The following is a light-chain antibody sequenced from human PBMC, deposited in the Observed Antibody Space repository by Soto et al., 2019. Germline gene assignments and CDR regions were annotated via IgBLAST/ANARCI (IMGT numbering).Light chain of an antibody. V-gene: IGKV3-11*01. Sequence: EIVLTQSPSTLSLSPGETATLSRRASQSVGRPLAWYQQRPGQAPRLLIYDASNRATGIPLRFSGSASGTDFTLTISSLEPVDFAVYYCQQRARSPSTFGRGTRLEIK. CDR1: QSVGRP. CDR2: DAS. J-gene: IGKJ5*01. CDR3: QQRARSPST.